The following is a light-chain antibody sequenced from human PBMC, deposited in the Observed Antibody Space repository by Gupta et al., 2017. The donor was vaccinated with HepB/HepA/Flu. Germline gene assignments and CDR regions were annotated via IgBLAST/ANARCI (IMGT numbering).Light chain of an antibody. Sequence: SSELTQDPAVSVALGQTVRITCQGDSLRRYYASWYQQKPGQAPVLVMYGENIRPSGIPDRFSGSTSGNTASLTITGAQAADEAEYYCNSRDSGENLRIFGGGTKLTVL. V-gene: IGLV3-19*01. J-gene: IGLJ2*01. CDR2: GEN. CDR3: NSRDSGENLRI. CDR1: SLRRYY.